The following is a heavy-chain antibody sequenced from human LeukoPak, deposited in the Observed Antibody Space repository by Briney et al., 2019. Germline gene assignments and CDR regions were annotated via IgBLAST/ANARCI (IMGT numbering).Heavy chain of an antibody. J-gene: IGHJ4*02. CDR3: ATGTTGGYSSGGSRY. Sequence: GGSLRLSCAASGFTFSSYWMHWVRQAPGKGLVWVSHINSDGSSTNYADSVKGRFTISRDNAKNTLYLQMNSLRAEDTAVYYCATGTTGGYSSGGSRYWGQGTLVTVSS. V-gene: IGHV3-74*01. CDR2: INSDGSST. D-gene: IGHD6-19*01. CDR1: GFTFSSYW.